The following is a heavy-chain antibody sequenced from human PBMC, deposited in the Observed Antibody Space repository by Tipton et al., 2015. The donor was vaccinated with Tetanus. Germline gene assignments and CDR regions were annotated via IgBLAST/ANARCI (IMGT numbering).Heavy chain of an antibody. CDR1: GYTFTTYY. V-gene: IGHV1-46*01. Sequence: QSGPEVKKPGASVKVSCKASGYTFTTYYMNWVRQAPGQGLEWMGIISPESGGTNYAQKFQGRVTTTVDTSTSTVYMDLSRLTSEDTAVYYCARYDSSGVTFDYWSQGTLVTVSS. CDR2: ISPESGGT. D-gene: IGHD3-22*01. CDR3: ARYDSSGVTFDY. J-gene: IGHJ4*02.